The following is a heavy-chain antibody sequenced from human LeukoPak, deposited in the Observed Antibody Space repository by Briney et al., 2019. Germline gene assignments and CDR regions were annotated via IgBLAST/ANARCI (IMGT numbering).Heavy chain of an antibody. CDR3: ARRYYYNLGSFPFDF. CDR2: IHNSRTT. D-gene: IGHD3-10*01. CDR1: GGPFSGYF. V-gene: IGHV4-34*01. Sequence: SETLSLTCAVYGGPFSGYFWSWIRQSSGKGLEWIGEIHNSRTTNYNPSLNSRVTISEDTSKNQFYLNLSSVTAADTAVYYCARRYYYNLGSFPFDFWGQGTLVTVSS. J-gene: IGHJ4*02.